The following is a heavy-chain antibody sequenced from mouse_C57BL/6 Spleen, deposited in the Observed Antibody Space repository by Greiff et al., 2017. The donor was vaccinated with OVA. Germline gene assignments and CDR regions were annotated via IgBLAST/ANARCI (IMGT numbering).Heavy chain of an antibody. J-gene: IGHJ4*01. CDR1: GFNIKNTY. CDR2: IDPANGNT. Sequence: VQLKESVAELVRPGASVKLSCTASGFNIKNTYMHWVKQRPEHGLEWIGRIDPANGNTKYATKFQGKATITADTSSNTAYLQLSSLTSEDTAIQYYARRELGPYYAMGYWGQGASVTVSS. CDR3: ARRELGPYYAMGY. V-gene: IGHV14-3*01. D-gene: IGHD4-1*01.